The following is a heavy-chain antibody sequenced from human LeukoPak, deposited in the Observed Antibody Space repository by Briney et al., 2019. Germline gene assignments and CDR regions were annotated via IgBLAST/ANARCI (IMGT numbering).Heavy chain of an antibody. D-gene: IGHD3-22*01. Sequence: GGSLRLPCAASGFTYSSYAMSWVRQAPGKGLEWVSSISGSGYSTYHADSVRGRFTLSRDNSKNTLYLQMNSLRADDTAIYYCAKIRDGSGLDYWGQGTLVTVSS. CDR2: ISGSGYST. J-gene: IGHJ4*02. V-gene: IGHV3-23*01. CDR3: AKIRDGSGLDY. CDR1: GFTYSSYA.